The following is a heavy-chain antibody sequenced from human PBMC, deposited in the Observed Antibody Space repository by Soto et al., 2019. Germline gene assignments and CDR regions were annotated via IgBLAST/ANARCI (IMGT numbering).Heavy chain of an antibody. CDR1: GGSISSGGYY. CDR3: AREPVYGGNPPGDY. D-gene: IGHD4-17*01. J-gene: IGHJ4*02. CDR2: IYYSGST. V-gene: IGHV4-31*03. Sequence: QVQLQESGPGLVKPSQTLSLTCTVSGGSISSGGYYWSWIRQHPGKGLEWIGYIYYSGSTYYNPSLESRVTISVDTSKNQFSLKLSSVTAADTAVYYCAREPVYGGNPPGDYWGQGTLVTVSS.